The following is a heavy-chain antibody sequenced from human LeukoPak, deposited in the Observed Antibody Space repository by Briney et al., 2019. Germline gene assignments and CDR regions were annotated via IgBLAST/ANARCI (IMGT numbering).Heavy chain of an antibody. J-gene: IGHJ4*02. V-gene: IGHV1-18*01. D-gene: IGHD2-2*01. Sequence: EASVKVSCKASGYTFTSYGISWVRQAPGQGLEWVGWISAYNGNTNYAQKLQGRGTMTTDTSTSTAYMELRSLRSDDTAVYYCARDGPGYCSSTSCYASFDYWGQGTLVTVSS. CDR2: ISAYNGNT. CDR3: ARDGPGYCSSTSCYASFDY. CDR1: GYTFTSYG.